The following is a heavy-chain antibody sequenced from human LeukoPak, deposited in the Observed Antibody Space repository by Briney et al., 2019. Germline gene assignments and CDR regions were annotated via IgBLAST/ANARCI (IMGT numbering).Heavy chain of an antibody. J-gene: IGHJ4*02. CDR3: ARRISCSGGGCYKADDY. Sequence: SETLSLTCTVSGGSTSTGSSYWVWIRQPPGKGLEWIGSIYYSGNTYYSPSLKSRVTISVDTSKNQFSLKLSSVTAADTAVYYCARRISCSGGGCYKADDYGGQGTLVTVSP. CDR1: GGSTSTGSSY. D-gene: IGHD2-15*01. CDR2: IYYSGNT. V-gene: IGHV4-39*01.